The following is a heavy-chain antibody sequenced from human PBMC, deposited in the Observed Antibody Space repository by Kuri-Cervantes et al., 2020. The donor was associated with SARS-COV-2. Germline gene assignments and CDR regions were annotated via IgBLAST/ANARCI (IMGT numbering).Heavy chain of an antibody. CDR1: GYTFTMFS. Sequence: ASVKVSCKASGYTFTMFSIHWVRQAPGQRPEWMGWINTANGNTKYSQKFQGRVTISRDTSATTAYMELSSLRSEDTAVYYCARVPRGAVLDYFDCWGQGTLVTVSS. CDR3: ARVPRGAVLDYFDC. V-gene: IGHV1-3*04. J-gene: IGHJ4*02. CDR2: INTANGNT. D-gene: IGHD5-12*01.